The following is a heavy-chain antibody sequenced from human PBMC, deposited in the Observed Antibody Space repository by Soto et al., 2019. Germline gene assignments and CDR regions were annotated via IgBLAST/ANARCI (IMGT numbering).Heavy chain of an antibody. V-gene: IGHV3-49*03. J-gene: IGHJ4*02. CDR1: GFTFGDYA. Sequence: GGSLTLSCTASGFTFGDYAMSCFRQAPGKGLEWVGFIGSKAYGGTREYAASVKGRFTISRDDSNSIAYLQMNSLKTEDTAVYYRTRVVDRSGFDYWGQGTLVTVS. CDR3: TRVVDRSGFDY. CDR2: IGSKAYGGTR. D-gene: IGHD3-10*01.